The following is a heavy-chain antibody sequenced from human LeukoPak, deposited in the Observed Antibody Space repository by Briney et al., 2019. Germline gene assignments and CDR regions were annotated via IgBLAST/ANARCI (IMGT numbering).Heavy chain of an antibody. CDR2: ISGSGGST. V-gene: IGHV3-23*01. Sequence: GSLRLSCEASGFTFSNYWMHWVRQAPGKGLDWVSAISGSGGSTYYADSVKGRFTISRDNSKNTLYLQMNSLRVEDTAVYYCAKAVVSSPDYWGQGTLVTVSS. D-gene: IGHD2-15*01. CDR3: AKAVVSSPDY. CDR1: GFTFSNYW. J-gene: IGHJ4*02.